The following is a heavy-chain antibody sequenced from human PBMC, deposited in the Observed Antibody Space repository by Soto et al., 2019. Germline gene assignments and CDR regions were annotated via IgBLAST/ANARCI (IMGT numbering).Heavy chain of an antibody. CDR1: GYSFTSYW. CDR3: ATQAAATDYYYYYGMDV. D-gene: IGHD6-13*01. V-gene: IGHV5-51*01. Sequence: PGESLKISCKGSGYSFTSYWIGWVRQMPGKGLEWMGIIYPGDSDTRYSPSFQGQVTISADKSISTAYLQWSSLKASDTAMYYCATQAAATDYYYYYGMDVWGQGTTVTVSS. CDR2: IYPGDSDT. J-gene: IGHJ6*02.